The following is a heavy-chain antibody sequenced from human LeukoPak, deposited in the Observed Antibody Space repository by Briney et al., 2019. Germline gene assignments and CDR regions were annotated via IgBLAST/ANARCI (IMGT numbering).Heavy chain of an antibody. CDR3: ARVMTTVDY. Sequence: PSETLSLTCAVSGGSISSSNWWSRVRPPPGKGEGWVGKIYNSGSTNYNPSLKSRVTISVDNSKNQFSLKLSSVTAADTAVYYCARVMTTVDYWGQGTLVTVSS. V-gene: IGHV4-4*02. CDR2: IYNSGST. D-gene: IGHD4-11*01. CDR1: GGSISSSNW. J-gene: IGHJ4*02.